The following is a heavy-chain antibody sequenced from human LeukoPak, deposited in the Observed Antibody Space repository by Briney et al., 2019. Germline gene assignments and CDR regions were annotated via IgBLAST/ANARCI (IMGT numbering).Heavy chain of an antibody. Sequence: SETLSLTCAVYGGSFSGYYWSWIRQPPGKGLEWIGEINHSGSTNYNPSLKSRVTISVDTSKNQFSLKLSSVTAADTAVYYRARSPIPSLQLPYDAFDIWGQGTMVTVSS. V-gene: IGHV4-34*01. CDR3: ARSPIPSLQLPYDAFDI. CDR2: INHSGST. D-gene: IGHD5-24*01. CDR1: GGSFSGYY. J-gene: IGHJ3*02.